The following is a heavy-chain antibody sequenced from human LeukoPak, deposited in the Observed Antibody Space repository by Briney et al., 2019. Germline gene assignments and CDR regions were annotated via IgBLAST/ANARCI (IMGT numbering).Heavy chain of an antibody. D-gene: IGHD3-22*01. J-gene: IGHJ4*02. V-gene: IGHV4-59*12. CDR2: IYYSGST. Sequence: SETLSLTCTVSGGSISSYYWSWIRQPPGKGLEWIGYIYYSGSTNYSPSLKSRVTISVDTSKNQFPLKLSSVTAADTAVYYCAGEYYYDSSGYYFDYWGQGTLVTVSS. CDR3: AGEYYYDSSGYYFDY. CDR1: GGSISSYY.